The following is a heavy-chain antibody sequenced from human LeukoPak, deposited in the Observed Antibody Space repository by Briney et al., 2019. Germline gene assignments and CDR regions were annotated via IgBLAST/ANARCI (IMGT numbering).Heavy chain of an antibody. CDR2: ISGSGGST. CDR3: ARALYDATGYYYVGFDY. Sequence: PGGSLRLSCAASGFTFSSYAMSWVRQAPGKGLEWVSAISGSGGSTYYADSVKGRFTISRDNAKNSLYLHVNSLRAEDTGVYYCARALYDATGYYYVGFDYWGQGALVTVSS. J-gene: IGHJ4*02. D-gene: IGHD3-22*01. CDR1: GFTFSSYA. V-gene: IGHV3-23*01.